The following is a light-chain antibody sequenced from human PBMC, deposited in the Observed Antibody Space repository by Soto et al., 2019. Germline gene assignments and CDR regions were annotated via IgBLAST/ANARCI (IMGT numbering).Light chain of an antibody. Sequence: QSVLTQPASVSGSPGQSITISCTGTSSDVGGYDYVSWYQQHPGKAPKLMISEVTNRPSGVSNRFSGSKSGNTASLTISGLQAEDEADYFCTSSASSSVIFGGGTKLTVL. CDR1: SSDVGGYDY. V-gene: IGLV2-14*01. CDR3: TSSASSSVI. J-gene: IGLJ2*01. CDR2: EVT.